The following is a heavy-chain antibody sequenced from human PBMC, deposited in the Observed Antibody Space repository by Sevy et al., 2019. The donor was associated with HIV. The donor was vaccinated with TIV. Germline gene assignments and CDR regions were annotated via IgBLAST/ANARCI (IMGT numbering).Heavy chain of an antibody. D-gene: IGHD5-12*01. CDR3: ARGGGYTDQGMDV. J-gene: IGHJ6*02. CDR2: ISSSSSYI. Sequence: GGSLRLSCTASGFTFSNYDMNWVRQAPGKGLEWVSYISSSSSYIYYADSVKGRFTNSRDNAKNSLSLQMNGLRAEDTAVYYCARGGGYTDQGMDVWGQGTTVTVSS. V-gene: IGHV3-21*05. CDR1: GFTFSNYD.